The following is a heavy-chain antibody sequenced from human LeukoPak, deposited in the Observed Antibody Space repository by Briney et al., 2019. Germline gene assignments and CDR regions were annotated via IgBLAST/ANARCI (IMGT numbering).Heavy chain of an antibody. CDR3: ARRYCSSTSCYNAFDI. J-gene: IGHJ3*02. V-gene: IGHV3-7*01. CDR1: GFTLSRYW. CDR2: IKQDGSEK. Sequence: PGGPLRLSCAASGFTLSRYWMRWVRQARGRGLEWVANIKQDGSEKYYVDSVKGRFTNSRDNAKNSLYMQMNSLRAEDTAVYYCARRYCSSTSCYNAFDIWGQGTMVTVSS. D-gene: IGHD2-2*02.